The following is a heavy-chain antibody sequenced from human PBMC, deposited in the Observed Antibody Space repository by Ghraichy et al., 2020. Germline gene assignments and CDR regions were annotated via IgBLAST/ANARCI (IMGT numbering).Heavy chain of an antibody. Sequence: ASVKVSCKASGYTFTSYDINWVRQATGQGLEWMGWMNPNSGNTGYAQKFQGRVTMTRNTSISTAYMELSSLRSEDTAVYYCARLNLRIRYFDWLLSSYYYYYYGMDVWGQGTTVTVSS. J-gene: IGHJ6*02. CDR3: ARLNLRIRYFDWLLSSYYYYYYGMDV. CDR1: GYTFTSYD. CDR2: MNPNSGNT. D-gene: IGHD3-9*01. V-gene: IGHV1-8*01.